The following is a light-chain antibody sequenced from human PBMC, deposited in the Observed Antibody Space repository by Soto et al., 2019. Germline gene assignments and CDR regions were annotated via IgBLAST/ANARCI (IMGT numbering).Light chain of an antibody. V-gene: IGLV2-23*01. CDR2: KGT. CDR1: SSDVGAYNS. Sequence: QSVLARPASVSGSPGQSITISCTGTSSDVGAYNSVSWYQQHPHRAPQVIIYKGTQRPSGVSNRFSGSTSGNAASLTISALQTDEEADYFCCSSAPESTYVCGTGTKVTVL. J-gene: IGLJ1*01. CDR3: CSSAPESTYV.